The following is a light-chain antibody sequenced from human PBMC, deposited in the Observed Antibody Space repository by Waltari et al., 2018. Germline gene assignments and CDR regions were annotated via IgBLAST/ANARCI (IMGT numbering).Light chain of an antibody. CDR3: QQRRNWPLT. Sequence: EIVLTQSPATLSLSPGERATLSCRASHSVNWYLAWYQQRPGQAPRLLIYDASNRATGIPARFSGSGSETDFTLTISSLQPEDSAVYYCQQRRNWPLTFGGGTKVENK. J-gene: IGKJ4*01. CDR2: DAS. V-gene: IGKV3-11*01. CDR1: HSVNWY.